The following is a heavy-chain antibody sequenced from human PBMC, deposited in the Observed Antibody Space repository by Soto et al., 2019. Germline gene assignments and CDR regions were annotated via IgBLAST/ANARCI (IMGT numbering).Heavy chain of an antibody. J-gene: IGHJ4*02. CDR1: GFTFSTYG. CDR3: AKDRVVGSTSREKDFDS. D-gene: IGHD1-26*01. Sequence: GGSLRLSCAASGFTFSTYGMHWVRHAPGKGLEWVAIIWYDGSNKYYADSVKGRFTISRDNSKNTLYLQMNSLTAEDTAVYYCAKDRVVGSTSREKDFDSWGQGTLVTVSS. CDR2: IWYDGSNK. V-gene: IGHV3-33*06.